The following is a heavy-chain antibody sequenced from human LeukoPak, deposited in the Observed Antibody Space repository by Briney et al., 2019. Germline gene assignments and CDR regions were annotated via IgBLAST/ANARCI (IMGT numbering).Heavy chain of an antibody. CDR1: GGSFSGYY. CDR3: ARHRRPARSSGGSGPTNYYMDV. J-gene: IGHJ6*03. Sequence: PSETLSLTCAVYGGSFSGYYWSWIRQPPGKGLEWIGEINHSGSTNYNPSLKSRVTISVDTSKNQFSLKLSSVTAADTAVYYCARHRRPARSSGGSGPTNYYMDVWGKGTTVTISS. CDR2: INHSGST. V-gene: IGHV4-34*01. D-gene: IGHD2-15*01.